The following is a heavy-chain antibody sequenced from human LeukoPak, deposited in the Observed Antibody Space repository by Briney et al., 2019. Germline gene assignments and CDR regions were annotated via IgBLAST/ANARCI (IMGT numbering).Heavy chain of an antibody. V-gene: IGHV1-18*01. J-gene: IGHJ4*02. CDR2: ISAYNGNT. CDR3: ARGGDYDSSGYHPFDY. Sequence: GASVKVSCKASGYTFTSYGISWVRQAPGQGLEWMGWISAYNGNTNYAQKLQGRVTMTTDTSTSTAYMELRSLRSDDTAVYYCARGGDYDSSGYHPFDYWGQGTLVTVSS. CDR1: GYTFTSYG. D-gene: IGHD3-22*01.